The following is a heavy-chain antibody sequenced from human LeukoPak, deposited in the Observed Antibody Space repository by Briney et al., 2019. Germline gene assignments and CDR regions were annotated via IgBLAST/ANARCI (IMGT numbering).Heavy chain of an antibody. V-gene: IGHV3-9*01. D-gene: IGHD3-10*01. CDR3: AKDILAMVRGVITGAFDI. Sequence: GGSLRLSCAASGFTFDDYAMHWVRQAPGKGLEWVSGISWNSGSMGYADSVKGRFTISRDNAKNSLYLQMNSLRAEDTALYYCAKDILAMVRGVITGAFDIWGQGTMVTVSS. J-gene: IGHJ3*02. CDR2: ISWNSGSM. CDR1: GFTFDDYA.